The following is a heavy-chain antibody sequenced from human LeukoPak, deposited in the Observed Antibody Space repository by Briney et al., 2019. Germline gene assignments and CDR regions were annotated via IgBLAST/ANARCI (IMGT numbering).Heavy chain of an antibody. J-gene: IGHJ6*03. CDR3: ARPGNYAPYYYLEA. V-gene: IGHV4-39*01. D-gene: IGHD4-11*01. CDR1: GGSISSSSYC. CDR2: IYYSGST. Sequence: PSETLSLTCTVSGGSISSSSYCWGWIRQPPGKGMEWIGSIYYSGSTYYNPSLKSRVTISVGTSKNQFSLKLSSLTAADTAVYCCARPGNYAPYYYLEAWGNGTTVTVSS.